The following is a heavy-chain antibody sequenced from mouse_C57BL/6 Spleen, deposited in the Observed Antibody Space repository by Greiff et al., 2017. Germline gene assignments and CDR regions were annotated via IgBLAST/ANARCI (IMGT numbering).Heavy chain of an antibody. Sequence: QVQLKQSGAELVRPGASVTLSCKASGYTFTDYEMHWVKQTPVHGLEWIGAIDPETGGTAYNQKFKGKAILTADKSSSTAYMELRSLTSEDSAVYYCTRGGYGGGWFAYWGQGTLVTVSA. J-gene: IGHJ3*01. CDR3: TRGGYGGGWFAY. D-gene: IGHD2-2*01. V-gene: IGHV1-15*01. CDR2: IDPETGGT. CDR1: GYTFTDYE.